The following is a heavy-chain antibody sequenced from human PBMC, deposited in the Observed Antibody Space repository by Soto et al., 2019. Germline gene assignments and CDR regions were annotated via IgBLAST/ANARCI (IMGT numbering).Heavy chain of an antibody. CDR1: GFTFGSYG. J-gene: IGHJ4*02. V-gene: IGHV3-33*01. D-gene: IGHD3-22*01. CDR2: IYYDGSNK. CDR3: ARDDSSGSLYY. Sequence: GGSLRLSCAASGFTFGSYGMHWVGQAPSKGLEWVAVIYYDGSNKYYADSVKGRFTISRDNSKNTLYLQMNSLRAEDTDLYYCARDDSSGSLYYCSQRTLVTVSS.